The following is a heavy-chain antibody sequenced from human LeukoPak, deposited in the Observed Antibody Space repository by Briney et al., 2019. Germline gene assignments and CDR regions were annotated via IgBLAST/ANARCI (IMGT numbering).Heavy chain of an antibody. J-gene: IGHJ4*02. CDR2: IWNDGSKK. D-gene: IGHD4-17*01. V-gene: IGHV3-33*01. CDR3: ARDLTTVTTGRLGY. CDR1: GFTFRSYG. Sequence: PGGSLRLSCAASGFTFRSYGMHWVRQAPGKGLEWVAVIWNDGSKKHYADSVKGRFTVSRDNSKNTLYLQTNSLRAEDTAVYYCARDLTTVTTGRLGYWGQGALVTVSS.